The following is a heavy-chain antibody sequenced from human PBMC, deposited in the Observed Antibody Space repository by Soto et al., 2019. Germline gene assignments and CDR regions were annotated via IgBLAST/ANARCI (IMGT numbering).Heavy chain of an antibody. J-gene: IGHJ4*02. V-gene: IGHV2-5*02. CDR1: GFSLSTSGVG. D-gene: IGHD3-10*01. CDR2: IYWDDDK. CDR3: AHILWFGEFSAFDY. Sequence: QITLKESGPTLVKPTQTLTLTCTFSGFSLSTSGVGVGWIRQPPGKALEWLALIYWDDDKRYSPSLKSRLTLAKDTSKNQVVLTMPHMDPVDTATYYCAHILWFGEFSAFDYWGQGTLVTVSS.